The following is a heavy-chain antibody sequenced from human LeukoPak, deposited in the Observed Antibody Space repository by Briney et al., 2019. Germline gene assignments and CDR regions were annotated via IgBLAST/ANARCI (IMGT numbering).Heavy chain of an antibody. D-gene: IGHD6-13*01. Sequence: SETLSLTCTVSGYSISSGYYWGWIRPPPGKGLEWIGSIYHSGSTYYNPSLKSRVTISVDTSKNQFSLKLSSVTAADTAVYYCAREYSSSNENWFDPWGQGTLVTVSS. J-gene: IGHJ5*02. CDR1: GYSISSGYY. CDR2: IYHSGST. V-gene: IGHV4-38-2*02. CDR3: AREYSSSNENWFDP.